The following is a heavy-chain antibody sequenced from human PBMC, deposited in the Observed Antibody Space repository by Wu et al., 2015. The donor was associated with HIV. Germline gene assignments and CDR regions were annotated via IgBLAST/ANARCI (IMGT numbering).Heavy chain of an antibody. CDR2: IIPMFGTV. D-gene: IGHD5-18*01. V-gene: IGHV1-69*15. CDR1: GGTFSSYV. CDR3: ARDTAMVIRPXKGEYNWFRPR. J-gene: IGHJ5*02. Sequence: QVQLVQSGAEVKKPGSSVKVSCKASGGTFSSYVISWVRQAPGQGLEWMGNIIPMFGTVKYTEKFQGRVTITADESTRTAYMELSSLRSEDTAVYYCARDTAMVIRPXKGEYNWFRPRGATGTLVHRLI.